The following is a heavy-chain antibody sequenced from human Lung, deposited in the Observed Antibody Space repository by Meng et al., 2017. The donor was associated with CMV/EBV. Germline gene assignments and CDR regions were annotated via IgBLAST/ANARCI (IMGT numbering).Heavy chain of an antibody. CDR3: ARDLRVRGVKGGSRYYGMDV. CDR1: GFTFSSYW. D-gene: IGHD3-10*01. V-gene: IGHV3-74*01. J-gene: IGHJ6*02. Sequence: GGSXRLXCAASGFTFSSYWMHWVRQAPGKGLVWVSRINSDGSSTSYADSVKGRFTISRDNAKNTLYLQMNSLRAEDTAVYYCARDLRVRGVKGGSRYYGMDVWXQGTTVTVSS. CDR2: INSDGSST.